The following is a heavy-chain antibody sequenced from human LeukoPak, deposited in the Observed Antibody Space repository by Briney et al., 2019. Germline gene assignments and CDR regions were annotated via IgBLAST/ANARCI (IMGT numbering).Heavy chain of an antibody. CDR2: ISGSGGST. CDR3: AKARDSSGLFDY. D-gene: IGHD3-22*01. J-gene: IGHJ4*02. CDR1: GFTFSSYA. Sequence: GGSLRLSCAASGFTFSSYAMSWVRQAPGKGLEWVSAISGSGGSTYYADSVKGRFTISRDNSKDTLYVQMNSLRAEDTAVYYCAKARDSSGLFDYWGQGTLGTVSS. V-gene: IGHV3-23*01.